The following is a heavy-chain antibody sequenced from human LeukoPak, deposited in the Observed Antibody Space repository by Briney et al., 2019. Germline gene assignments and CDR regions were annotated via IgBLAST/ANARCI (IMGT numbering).Heavy chain of an antibody. CDR2: IYYSGST. D-gene: IGHD3-16*02. CDR3: ARTPTVWGSYRYTSDY. CDR1: GGSISSGDYY. V-gene: IGHV4-30-4*08. Sequence: SQTLSLTCTVSGGSISSGDYYWSWIRQPPGKGLEWIGYIYYSGSTYYNPSLESRVTISVDTSKNQFSLKLSSVTAADTAVYYCARTPTVWGSYRYTSDYWGQGTLVTVSS. J-gene: IGHJ4*02.